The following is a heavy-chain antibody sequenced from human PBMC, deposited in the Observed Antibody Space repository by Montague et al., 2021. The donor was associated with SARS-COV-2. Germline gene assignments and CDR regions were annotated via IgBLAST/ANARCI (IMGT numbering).Heavy chain of an antibody. CDR3: ARPALESYSKSWYLDY. CDR2: ISYDGSNK. V-gene: IGHV3-30*04. D-gene: IGHD6-13*01. CDR1: GFTFSSYA. J-gene: IGHJ4*02. Sequence: SLRLSCAVSGFTFSSYAMHWVRQAPGKGLEWVAVISYDGSNKYYADSVKGRFTISRDNSKNTLYLQMNSPRAEDTAVYYCARPALESYSKSWYLDYWGQGTLVTVSS.